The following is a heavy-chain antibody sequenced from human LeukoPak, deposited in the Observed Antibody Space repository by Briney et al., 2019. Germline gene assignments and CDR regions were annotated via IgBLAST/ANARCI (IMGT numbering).Heavy chain of an antibody. J-gene: IGHJ4*02. Sequence: GGSLRLSCAASGFTFSNYAMHWVRQAPAKGLEWVAVISYDGSNKYYADSVKGRFTISRDNSKNTVYLQMNSLRAEDTAVYYCARDPRRSSQTGYFDYWGQGTLVTVSS. D-gene: IGHD6-19*01. V-gene: IGHV3-30*04. CDR3: ARDPRRSSQTGYFDY. CDR2: ISYDGSNK. CDR1: GFTFSNYA.